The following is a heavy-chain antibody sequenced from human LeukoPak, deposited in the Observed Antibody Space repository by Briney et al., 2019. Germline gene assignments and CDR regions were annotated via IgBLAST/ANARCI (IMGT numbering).Heavy chain of an antibody. CDR3: VRGRSTTRTTGTTETARDDY. CDR1: GYTFTSYG. CDR2: INPNSGDT. Sequence: GASVKVSCKASGYTFTSYGISWVRQAPGQGLEWMGWINPNSGDTKYAQKFQGRVTMTRDTSTSTAYMELSRLTSDDTAIYYCVRGRSTTRTTGTTETARDDYWGQGILVTVSS. V-gene: IGHV1-2*02. J-gene: IGHJ4*02. D-gene: IGHD1-1*01.